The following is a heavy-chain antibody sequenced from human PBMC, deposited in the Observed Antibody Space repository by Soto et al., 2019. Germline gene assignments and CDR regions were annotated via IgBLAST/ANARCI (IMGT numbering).Heavy chain of an antibody. CDR2: IYYSGST. CDR1: GGSISSYY. J-gene: IGHJ4*02. D-gene: IGHD2-15*01. CDR3: GKVLIGATRHADVDS. Sequence: PSETLSLTCTVSGGSISSYYWSWIRQPPGKGLEWIGYIYYSGSTNYNPSLKSRVTISIDKPRNQFSLTLKSVTAADTAVYYCGKVLIGATRHADVDSWGQGARVTVSS. V-gene: IGHV4-59*08.